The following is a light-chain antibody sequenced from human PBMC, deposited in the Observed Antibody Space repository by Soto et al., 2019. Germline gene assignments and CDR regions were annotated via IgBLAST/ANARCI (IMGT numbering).Light chain of an antibody. V-gene: IGKV3-20*01. CDR1: QRDAGGL. J-gene: IGKJ5*01. CDR3: QQYGTAPIT. Sequence: ELVLTQSPGTLSLSPGERASLSCRASQRDAGGLLAWSQKTPCQEPRILVSDASSRATGIPDRFSGSASGIDFTLTISRLETEDSAMYYCQQYGTAPITFGQGTKVEIK. CDR2: DAS.